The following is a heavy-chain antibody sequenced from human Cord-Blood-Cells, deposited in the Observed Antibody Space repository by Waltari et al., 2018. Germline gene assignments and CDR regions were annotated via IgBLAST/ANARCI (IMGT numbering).Heavy chain of an antibody. Sequence: QVQLQQWGAGLLKPSETLSLTCAVYGGSSSGYYWCWIRQPPGKGLEWIGEINHSGSTNYNPSLKSRVTISVDTSKNQFSLKLSSVTAADTAVYYCARGLKGGSYYFDYWGQGTLVTVSS. CDR3: ARGLKGGSYYFDY. CDR2: INHSGST. D-gene: IGHD1-26*01. CDR1: GGSSSGYY. V-gene: IGHV4-34*01. J-gene: IGHJ4*02.